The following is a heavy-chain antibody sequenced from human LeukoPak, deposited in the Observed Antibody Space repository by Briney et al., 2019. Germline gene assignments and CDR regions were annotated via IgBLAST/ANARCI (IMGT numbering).Heavy chain of an antibody. J-gene: IGHJ5*02. CDR2: IYPGDSDT. CDR3: ARRINWFDP. CDR1: GYNFASYW. D-gene: IGHD2-15*01. Sequence: GESLQISCKGSGYNFASYWIGWVRQMPGKGLEWMAIIYPGDSDTRYSPSFRGQVTISADKSISTAYLQWSSLKASDTAMYYCARRINWFDPWGQGTLVTVSS. V-gene: IGHV5-51*01.